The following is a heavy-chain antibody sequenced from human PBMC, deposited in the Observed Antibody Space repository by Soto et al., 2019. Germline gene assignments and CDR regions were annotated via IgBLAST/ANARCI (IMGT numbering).Heavy chain of an antibody. CDR3: GRASSMLGAGWSDD. CDR1: GYSFRSYG. V-gene: IGHV1-18*01. D-gene: IGHD2-8*01. J-gene: IGHJ5*02. Sequence: ASVKVSCKASGYSFRSYGINWVRQAPGQGLEWIGWVSGYNYNTKYAQKLQGRITVTTDTSTNTAYMELRSLRSDDTAVYYCGRASSMLGAGWSDDWGRGTLGTVSS. CDR2: VSGYNYNT.